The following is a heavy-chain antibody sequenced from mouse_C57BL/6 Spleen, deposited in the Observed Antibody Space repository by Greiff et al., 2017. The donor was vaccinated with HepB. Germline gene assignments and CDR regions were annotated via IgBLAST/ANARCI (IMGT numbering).Heavy chain of an antibody. CDR2: IDPSDSYT. Sequence: VQLQQSGAELVMPGASVKLSCKASGYTFTSYWMHWVKQRPGQGLEWIGEIDPSDSYTNYNQKFKGKSTLTVDKSSSTAYMQLSSLTSEDSAVYYCARWGYGSSHYAMDDWGQGTSVTVSS. D-gene: IGHD1-1*01. CDR3: ARWGYGSSHYAMDD. J-gene: IGHJ4*01. V-gene: IGHV1-69*01. CDR1: GYTFTSYW.